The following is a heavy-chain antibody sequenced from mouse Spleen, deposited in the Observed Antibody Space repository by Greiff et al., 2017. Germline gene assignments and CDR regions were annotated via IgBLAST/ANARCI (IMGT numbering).Heavy chain of an antibody. J-gene: IGHJ2*01. D-gene: IGHD2-4*01. CDR3: ARGSYYDYDGFDY. CDR1: GYTFTSYW. Sequence: VQLQQPGAELVRPGSSVKLSCKASGYTFTSYWMHWVKQRPIQGLEWIGDIYPGSGSTNYNEKFKSKATLTVDTSSSTAYMQLSSLTSEDSAVYYCARGSYYDYDGFDYWGQGTTLTVSS. V-gene: IGHV1-55*01. CDR2: IYPGSGST.